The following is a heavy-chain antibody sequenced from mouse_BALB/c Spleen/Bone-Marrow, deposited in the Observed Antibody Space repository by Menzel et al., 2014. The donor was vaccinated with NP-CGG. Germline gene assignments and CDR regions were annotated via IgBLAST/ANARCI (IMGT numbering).Heavy chain of an antibody. CDR2: INPYNDGT. Sequence: VQLQQSGPELVQPGASVKMSCKASGYTFTSYIMQWVKQKPGQGREWIGYINPYNDGTKYNEKFKGKATLTSDKSSSTAYMGLSSLTSEDSAVYYCARFDGYYSLYFDVWGAGTTVTVSS. V-gene: IGHV1-14*01. CDR3: ARFDGYYSLYFDV. CDR1: GYTFTSYI. D-gene: IGHD2-3*01. J-gene: IGHJ1*01.